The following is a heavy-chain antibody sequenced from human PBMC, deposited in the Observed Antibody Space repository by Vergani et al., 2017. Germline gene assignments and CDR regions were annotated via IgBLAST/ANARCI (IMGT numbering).Heavy chain of an antibody. D-gene: IGHD2-2*01. V-gene: IGHV1-69*13. CDR2: IIPIFGTP. CDR3: AREPCTSTSCSYYYYGMDV. J-gene: IGHJ6*02. Sequence: QVQLVQSGAEVKRPGSSVKVSCKASGNTFSSYAINWVRQAPGQGLEWMGRIRIIPIFGTPNYAQMFQDRVTITADESTSTAYMELSRLRSEDTAVYYCAREPCTSTSCSYYYYGMDVWGQGTTVTVSS. CDR1: GNTFSSYA.